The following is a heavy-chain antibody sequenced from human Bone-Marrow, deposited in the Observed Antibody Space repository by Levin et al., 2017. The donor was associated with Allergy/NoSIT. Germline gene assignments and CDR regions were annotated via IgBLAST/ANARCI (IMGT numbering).Heavy chain of an antibody. CDR3: AKDRGERRDDYNYRGAQRNSVDS. CDR2: IRDIGGRT. CDR1: GFAFSSYS. J-gene: IGHJ4*02. D-gene: IGHD5-24*01. Sequence: PGGSLRLSCTASGFAFSSYSMSWVRQRPGKGLEWVSSIRDIGGRTFYADSVKGRFTISRDSYKNTVYLQMKSLGVEDTAVYYCAKDRGERRDDYNYRGAQRNSVDSWGQGARVTVSS. V-gene: IGHV3-23*01.